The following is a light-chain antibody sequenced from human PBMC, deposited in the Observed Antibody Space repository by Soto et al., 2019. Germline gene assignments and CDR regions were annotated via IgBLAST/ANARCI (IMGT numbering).Light chain of an antibody. J-gene: IGKJ2*01. V-gene: IGKV3-20*01. CDR1: QSVSSSY. Sequence: EIVLTQSPGTLSLSPGERATLSCRASQSVSSSYLAWYQQKPGQAPRLLIYGASSKATGIPDRFSGSGSGTDFPLTISRLEPEDFAVYYCQQYGSSQYTFGQGTTLEIQ. CDR2: GAS. CDR3: QQYGSSQYT.